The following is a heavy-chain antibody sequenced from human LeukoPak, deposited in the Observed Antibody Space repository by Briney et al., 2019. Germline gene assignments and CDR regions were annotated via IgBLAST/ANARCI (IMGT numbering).Heavy chain of an antibody. V-gene: IGHV3-48*01. J-gene: IGHJ3*02. D-gene: IGHD4/OR15-4a*01. CDR3: ARSRTIKGAFDI. CDR2: ITRSSTTI. Sequence: PGGSLRLSCAASGFNFSIYSMNWVRQAPGKGLEWVSYITRSSTTIYYADSVKGRFTISRDNAKNSLYLQMNSLRAEDTAVYYCARSRTIKGAFDIWGQGTMVTVSS. CDR1: GFNFSIYS.